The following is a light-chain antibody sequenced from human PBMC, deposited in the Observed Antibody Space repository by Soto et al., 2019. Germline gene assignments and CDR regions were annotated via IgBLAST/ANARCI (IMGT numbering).Light chain of an antibody. CDR3: AAWDDDLHVWL. CDR2: SSN. V-gene: IGLV1-44*01. Sequence: QSVLTQPPSVSATPGQGVTLSGSGGDSNIGSTAVNWYQQVPGTAPKLLINSSNQRPSGVPDRISGSKSGTSASLAISGLQSEDEAVYYCAAWDDDLHVWLFGGGTKLTVL. CDR1: DSNIGSTA. J-gene: IGLJ2*01.